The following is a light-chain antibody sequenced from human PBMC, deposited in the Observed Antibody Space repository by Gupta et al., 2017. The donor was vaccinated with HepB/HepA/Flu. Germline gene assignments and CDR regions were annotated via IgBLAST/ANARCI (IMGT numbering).Light chain of an antibody. CDR3: QQNNNWPPWT. Sequence: EIVMTQSPATLSVSPGERATLSCRASQSISSNLAWYQQNPGQAPRLLIYGASTRATGIPARFSGSGSGTDFTLTISSLQSENFAVYYCQQNNNWPPWTFGQGSKVEIK. J-gene: IGKJ1*01. CDR2: GAS. CDR1: QSISSN. V-gene: IGKV3-15*01.